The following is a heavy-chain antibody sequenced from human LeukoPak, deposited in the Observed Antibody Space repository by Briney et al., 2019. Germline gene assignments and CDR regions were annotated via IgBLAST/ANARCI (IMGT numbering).Heavy chain of an antibody. J-gene: IGHJ4*02. Sequence: SETLSLTCTVSGGSISSGDYYWRWIRQPPGKGLEWIGYIYYSGSTYYNPSLKSRVTISVDTSKNQFSLKLSSVTAADTAVYYCARAAILGYFDYWGQGTLVTVSS. CDR3: ARAAILGYFDY. D-gene: IGHD3-3*01. CDR2: IYYSGST. V-gene: IGHV4-30-4*01. CDR1: GGSISSGDYY.